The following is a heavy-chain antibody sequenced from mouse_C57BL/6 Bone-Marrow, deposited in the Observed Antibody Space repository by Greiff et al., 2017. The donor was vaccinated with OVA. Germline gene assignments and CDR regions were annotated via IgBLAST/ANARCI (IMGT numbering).Heavy chain of an antibody. J-gene: IGHJ1*03. V-gene: IGHV1-50*01. CDR2: IDPSDSYT. CDR3: ARPTVVADWCFDV. Sequence: QVQLKQPGAELVKPGASVKLSCKASGYTFTSYWMQWVKQRPGQGLEWIGEIDPSDSYTNYNQKFKGKATLTVDTSSSTAYMQLSSLTSEDSAVYYCARPTVVADWCFDVWGTGTTVTVSS. CDR1: GYTFTSYW. D-gene: IGHD1-1*01.